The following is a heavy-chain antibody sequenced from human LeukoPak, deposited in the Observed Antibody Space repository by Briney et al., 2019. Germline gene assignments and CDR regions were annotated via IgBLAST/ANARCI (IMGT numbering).Heavy chain of an antibody. CDR2: IIPIFGTA. Sequence: SVKVSCKASGYTFSSYALNWVRQAPGQGLEWMGGIIPIFGTANYAQKFQGRVTITADESTSTAYMELSSLRSEDTAVYYCARVISGVAFDIWGQGTMVTVSS. D-gene: IGHD2-21*01. J-gene: IGHJ3*02. CDR1: GYTFSSYA. V-gene: IGHV1-69*13. CDR3: ARVISGVAFDI.